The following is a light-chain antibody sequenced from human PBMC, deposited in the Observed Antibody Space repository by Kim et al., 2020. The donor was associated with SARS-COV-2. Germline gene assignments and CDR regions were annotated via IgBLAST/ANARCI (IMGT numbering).Light chain of an antibody. V-gene: IGKV1-27*01. J-gene: IGKJ1*01. Sequence: DIQMTQSPSSLSASVGDRVTITCRASQGISNSLAWYQQKPGKGPKVLIYDASTLQSGVPSRFSGSGSGTDFTLTISSLQPEDVATYYCKKYNSAPWTLGQGTKVEIK. CDR3: KKYNSAPWT. CDR1: QGISNS. CDR2: DAS.